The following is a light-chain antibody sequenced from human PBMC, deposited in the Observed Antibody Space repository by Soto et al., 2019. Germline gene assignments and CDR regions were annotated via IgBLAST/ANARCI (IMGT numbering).Light chain of an antibody. Sequence: DVVVTQSPLSLPVTLGQAASISCRCSQSLVHRDGNTYLSWFRQRPGQSPRRLIYKVSNREAGVPDRFSGSGSGTDFTLKISRVEAEDVGLYYCMQGSHGPPITFGQGTRLEIK. CDR1: QSLVHRDGNTY. J-gene: IGKJ5*01. V-gene: IGKV2-30*02. CDR3: MQGSHGPPIT. CDR2: KVS.